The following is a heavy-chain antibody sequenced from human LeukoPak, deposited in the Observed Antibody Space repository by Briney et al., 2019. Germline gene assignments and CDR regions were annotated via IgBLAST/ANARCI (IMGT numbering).Heavy chain of an antibody. Sequence: PSETLSLTCTVSGGSISSYYWSWIRQPPGKGLEWIGYIYYSGSTNYNPSLKSRVTISVGTSKNQFPLKLTSVTAADTAVYYCARAPGSGDSFDYWGQGTLVTVSS. D-gene: IGHD1-26*01. CDR3: ARAPGSGDSFDY. J-gene: IGHJ4*02. CDR2: IYYSGST. V-gene: IGHV4-59*01. CDR1: GGSISSYY.